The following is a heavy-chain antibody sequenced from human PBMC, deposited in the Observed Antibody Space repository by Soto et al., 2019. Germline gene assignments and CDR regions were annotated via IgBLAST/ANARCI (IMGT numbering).Heavy chain of an antibody. D-gene: IGHD3-22*01. V-gene: IGHV1-46*01. J-gene: IGHJ4*02. CDR1: GYPFTSTW. CDR3: ARDQSHSSAYWWLDY. Sequence: ASVKVSCKASGYPFTSTWMHWVRQAPGQGLEWMDIINPYGGAATYAETFQGRVSMTRDTSTARDYRELSGLRSEDTAMYYWARDQSHSSAYWWLDYWGQGTQVTVSS. CDR2: INPYGGAA.